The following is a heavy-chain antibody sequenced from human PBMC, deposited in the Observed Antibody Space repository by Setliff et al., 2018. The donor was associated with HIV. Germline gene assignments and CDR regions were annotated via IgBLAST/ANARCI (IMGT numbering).Heavy chain of an antibody. Sequence: PGVSLRLSCAASGFTFSTYSLNWVRQAPGKGLEWISCISSSSSSIYYADSVKGRFTISRDNAKNSLYLQMKSLRAEDTALYYCATDSPSFYWGQGTLVTVSS. V-gene: IGHV3-48*01. CDR1: GFTFSTYS. CDR2: ISSSSSSI. J-gene: IGHJ4*02. CDR3: ATDSPSFY. D-gene: IGHD2-2*01.